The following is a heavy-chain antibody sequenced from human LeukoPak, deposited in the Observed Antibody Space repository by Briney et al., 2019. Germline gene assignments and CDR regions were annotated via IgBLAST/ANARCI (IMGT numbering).Heavy chain of an antibody. J-gene: IGHJ4*02. Sequence: ASVKVSCKASGGTFSSYAISWVRQTPGQGLELMGRIIPILGIANYAQKFQGRVTITADKSTSTAYMELSSLRSEDTAVYYCARDRTTDTAILDYWGQGTLVTVSS. CDR1: GGTFSSYA. V-gene: IGHV1-69*04. D-gene: IGHD5-18*01. CDR2: IIPILGIA. CDR3: ARDRTTDTAILDY.